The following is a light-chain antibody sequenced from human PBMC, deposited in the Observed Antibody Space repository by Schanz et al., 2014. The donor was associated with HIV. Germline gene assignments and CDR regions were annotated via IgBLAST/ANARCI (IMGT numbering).Light chain of an antibody. CDR1: QSISIY. CDR3: QQYDNLFSIT. J-gene: IGKJ5*01. CDR2: DAS. Sequence: DIQMTQSPSSLSASVGDRVTITCRASQSISIYLNWYQQKPGKAPKLLIYDASNLETGVPSRFSGSGSGTDFTFTISSLQPEDIATYYCQQYDNLFSITFGQGTRLESK. V-gene: IGKV1-33*01.